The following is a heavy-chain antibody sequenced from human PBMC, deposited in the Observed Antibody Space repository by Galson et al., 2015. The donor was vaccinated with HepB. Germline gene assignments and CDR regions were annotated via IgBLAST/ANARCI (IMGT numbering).Heavy chain of an antibody. V-gene: IGHV3-21*01. CDR1: GFTFSSYS. CDR2: ISSSSSYI. D-gene: IGHD4-17*01. Sequence: SLRLSCAASGFTFSSYSMNWVRQAPGKGLEWVSSISSSSSYIYYGDSVKGRFTISRDNAKNSLYLQMNSLRADDTAVYYCARRGDYGSHYGMDVWGQGTAVTVSS. CDR3: ARRGDYGSHYGMDV. J-gene: IGHJ6*02.